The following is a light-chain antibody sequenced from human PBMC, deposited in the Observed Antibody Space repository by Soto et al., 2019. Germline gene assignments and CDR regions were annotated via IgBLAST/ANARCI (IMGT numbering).Light chain of an antibody. V-gene: IGLV4-69*01. CDR1: SGHSSYA. J-gene: IGLJ2*01. CDR3: QTWGTGIHVV. Sequence: QSVLTQSPSASASLGASVKLTCTLSSGHSSYAIAWHQQQPEKGPRYLMKLDSDGSHTKGDAIPDRFSGSSSGAERYLTISGVQSEDEADYYCQTWGTGIHVVFGGGTELAVL. CDR2: LDSDGSH.